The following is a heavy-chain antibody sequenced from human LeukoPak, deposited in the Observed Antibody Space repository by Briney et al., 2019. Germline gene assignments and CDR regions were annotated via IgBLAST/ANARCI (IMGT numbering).Heavy chain of an antibody. Sequence: SETLSLTCAVYGGSFSGYYWSWIRQPPGKGLEWIGEINHSGSTNYNPSLKSRVTISVDTSKNQFSLKLSPVTAADTAVYYCARHMGGAFDIWGQGTMVTVSS. D-gene: IGHD1-26*01. V-gene: IGHV4-34*01. CDR3: ARHMGGAFDI. CDR1: GGSFSGYY. CDR2: INHSGST. J-gene: IGHJ3*02.